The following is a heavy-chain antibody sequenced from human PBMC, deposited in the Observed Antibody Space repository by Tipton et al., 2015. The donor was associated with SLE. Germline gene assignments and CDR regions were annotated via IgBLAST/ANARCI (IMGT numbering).Heavy chain of an antibody. CDR2: MTYSGGA. J-gene: IGHJ4*02. CDR3: ARAGGVEMATINY. V-gene: IGHV4-39*07. CDR1: GASISSSPYY. Sequence: TLSLTCTVSGASISSSPYYWGWIRQPPEKGLEYVATMTYSGGAYYNPSLESRVSMSLDTSKNQFSLKLSSVTAADTAVYYCARAGGVEMATINYWGQGTPVTVSS. D-gene: IGHD5-24*01.